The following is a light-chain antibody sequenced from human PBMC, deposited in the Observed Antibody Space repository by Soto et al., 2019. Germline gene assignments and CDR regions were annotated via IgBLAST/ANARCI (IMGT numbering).Light chain of an antibody. CDR1: MLPKQY. CDR3: QSADSSGSNYV. J-gene: IGLJ1*01. CDR2: KNN. V-gene: IGLV3-25*02. Sequence: SYELTQPPSVSVSPGQTARITCSGDMLPKQYAYWYQQKPGQAPVLVIYKNNERPSGIPGRFSGSSSGTTVTLTISGVQAEDEADYYCQSADSSGSNYVFGIGTKLTVL.